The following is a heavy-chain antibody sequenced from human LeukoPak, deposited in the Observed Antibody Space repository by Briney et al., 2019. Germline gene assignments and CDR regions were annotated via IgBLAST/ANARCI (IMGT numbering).Heavy chain of an antibody. J-gene: IGHJ3*02. Sequence: ASVKVSCKASGGTFSSYAISWVRQAPGQGLEWMGGIIPIFGTANYAQKFQGRVTITTDESTSTAYMELSSLRSEDTAVYYCIIVVVPAANGGAFDIWGQGTMVTVSS. D-gene: IGHD2-2*01. CDR2: IIPIFGTA. V-gene: IGHV1-69*05. CDR3: IIVVVPAANGGAFDI. CDR1: GGTFSSYA.